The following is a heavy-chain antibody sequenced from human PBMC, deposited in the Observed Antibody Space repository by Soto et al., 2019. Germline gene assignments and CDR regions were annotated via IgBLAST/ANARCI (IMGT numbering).Heavy chain of an antibody. D-gene: IGHD6-13*01. CDR3: ARDVYPGSSSLYLEAFDI. CDR1: GFTLSAYW. Sequence: EVQLEESGGDLVQPGGSLRLSCAASGFTLSAYWMTWVRQAPGKGLEWVANINRDGSKKSYLDSVRGRFTISRDNVGNSLYHQMDSLRADDTALYDCARDVYPGSSSLYLEAFDIWGQGTMVTVSS. J-gene: IGHJ3*02. CDR2: INRDGSKK. V-gene: IGHV3-7*05.